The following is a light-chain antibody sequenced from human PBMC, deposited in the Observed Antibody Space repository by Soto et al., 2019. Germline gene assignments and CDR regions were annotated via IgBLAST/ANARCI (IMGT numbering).Light chain of an antibody. V-gene: IGKV3-20*01. CDR2: GAS. J-gene: IGKJ2*01. Sequence: EIVLTQSPGTLSLSPGERAILSCRASQSVSSSYLAWYQHKPGQAPRLLIYGASIRATGIPDRFSGSGSGIDFPLTISRLEPEDFPVYYCQQYGSSPPYTFGQGTKLEIK. CDR1: QSVSSSY. CDR3: QQYGSSPPYT.